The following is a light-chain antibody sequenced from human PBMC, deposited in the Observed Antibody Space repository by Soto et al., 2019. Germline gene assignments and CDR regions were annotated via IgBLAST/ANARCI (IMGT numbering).Light chain of an antibody. CDR3: QQYDNWPRT. CDR2: DAS. CDR1: LSVRSN. V-gene: IGKV3-15*01. J-gene: IGKJ1*01. Sequence: EKVMTQSPATLSVSPGERATLSCRASLSVRSNLAWYQQKPGQPPRLLIYDASTRATGIPSRFSGSGSGTEFTLTISSLKSEDFAVYYCQQYDNWPRTFGQGTKVDIK.